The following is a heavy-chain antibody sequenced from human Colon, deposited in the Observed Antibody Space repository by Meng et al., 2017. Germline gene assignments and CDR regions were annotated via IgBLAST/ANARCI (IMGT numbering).Heavy chain of an antibody. D-gene: IGHD4-17*01. Sequence: QVLRGAAGPGLVQPSQTLSLPFTVSVGYISSGVYYWSWIRQPPGKGLEWIGYIYYSGSTYSNASLKSRVTISIDRSKNQFSLKLSSVTAADTAVYYCARDRKHYGERGWFDPWGQGTLVTVSS. J-gene: IGHJ5*02. V-gene: IGHV4-30-4*01. CDR1: VGYISSGVYY. CDR3: ARDRKHYGERGWFDP. CDR2: IYYSGST.